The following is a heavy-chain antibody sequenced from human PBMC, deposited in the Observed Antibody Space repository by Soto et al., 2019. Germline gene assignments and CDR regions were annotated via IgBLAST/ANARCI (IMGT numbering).Heavy chain of an antibody. CDR2: GST. D-gene: IGHD5-12*01. Sequence: GSTNYNPSLKSRVTISIDTSKNQFSLKLSSVTAADTAVYYCARGRGHRGYGTQGLFDYWGQGTLVTVSS. J-gene: IGHJ4*02. CDR3: ARGRGHRGYGTQGLFDY. V-gene: IGHV4-4*09.